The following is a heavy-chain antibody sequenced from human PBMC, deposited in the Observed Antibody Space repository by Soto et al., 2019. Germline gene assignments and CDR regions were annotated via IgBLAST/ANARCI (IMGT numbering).Heavy chain of an antibody. V-gene: IGHV3-23*01. Sequence: PGGSLRLSCVGSGFTFGKNAMSWVRQAAGKGLQWVSAISYSGSDTFYADSVKGRFTISRDNSRNTLFLDMSGLRADDTAVYFCVRGVPTYIHRYDYWRQGTLVTVAS. CDR1: GFTFGKNA. CDR3: VRGVPTYIHRYDY. CDR2: ISYSGSDT. D-gene: IGHD3-16*02. J-gene: IGHJ4*02.